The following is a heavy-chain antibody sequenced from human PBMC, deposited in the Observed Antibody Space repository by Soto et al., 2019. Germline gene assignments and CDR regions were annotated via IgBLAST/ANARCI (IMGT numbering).Heavy chain of an antibody. CDR2: IIPIFGTA. V-gene: IGHV1-69*13. CDR3: ARFIAVAGGPYVYFDY. CDR1: GGTFSSYA. Sequence: SVKVSCKASGGTFSSYAISWVRQAPGQGLEWMGGIIPIFGTANYAQKFQGRVTITADESTSTAYMELSSLRSEDTAVYYCARFIAVAGGPYVYFDYWGQGTLVTVPS. D-gene: IGHD6-19*01. J-gene: IGHJ4*02.